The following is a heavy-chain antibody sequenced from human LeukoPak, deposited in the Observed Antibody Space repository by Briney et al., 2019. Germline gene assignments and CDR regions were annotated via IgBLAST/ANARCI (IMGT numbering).Heavy chain of an antibody. Sequence: GESLKISCRGSGYSFTSYWIGWVRQAPGQGLEWMGWINPNSGGTNYAQKFQGRVTLTRDTSISTAYTGLVRLRSDDTAVYYCAMPIVVVPAAIVSDAFDIWGQGTMVTVSS. V-gene: IGHV1-2*02. D-gene: IGHD2-2*02. CDR3: AMPIVVVPAAIVSDAFDI. J-gene: IGHJ3*02. CDR1: GYSFTSYW. CDR2: INPNSGGT.